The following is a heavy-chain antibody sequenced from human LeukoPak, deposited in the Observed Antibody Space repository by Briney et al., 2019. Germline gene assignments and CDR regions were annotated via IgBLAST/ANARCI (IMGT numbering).Heavy chain of an antibody. V-gene: IGHV3-53*01. J-gene: IGHJ5*01. D-gene: IGHD6-13*01. CDR2: IYTGGTT. Sequence: QPGGSLILSCAASGFTVNSNYMSWVRQAPGKGLEWVSVIYTGGTTYYADSVKGRFIISRDDSKNTLFLQMNSLRAEDTAMYYCASDAYSSSWFNTWGQGTLVTVSS. CDR1: GFTVNSNY. CDR3: ASDAYSSSWFNT.